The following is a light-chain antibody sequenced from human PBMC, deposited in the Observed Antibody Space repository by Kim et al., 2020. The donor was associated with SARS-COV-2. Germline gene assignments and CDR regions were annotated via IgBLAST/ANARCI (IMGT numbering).Light chain of an antibody. V-gene: IGLV3-21*04. Sequence: APGKPAMITSGGNAVGVKGVDCYQQQPSEAPVLVMYYDRDRPSGVPQRFSCSYSGNTATLVISRVEAGDEADYYCQVWDISSDSVVFGGGTQLTVL. CDR2: YDR. CDR1: AVGVKG. CDR3: QVWDISSDSVV. J-gene: IGLJ2*01.